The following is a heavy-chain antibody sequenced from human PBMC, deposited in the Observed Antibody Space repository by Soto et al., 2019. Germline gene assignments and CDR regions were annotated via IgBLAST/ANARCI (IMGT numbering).Heavy chain of an antibody. CDR2: IDYSGSP. CDR1: GGSISSSSYY. Sequence: QLQLQESGPGLVKPSETLSLTCTVSGGSISSSSYYWGWIRQPPGKGLEWIGSIDYSGSPYYNPSPKSVVTISIDTSKNQFSLMRSSVTAADTAVYYCARHSPGFLESLSRGDYFDYCGQGTLVTVSS. CDR3: ARHSPGFLESLSRGDYFDY. V-gene: IGHV4-39*01. J-gene: IGHJ4*02. D-gene: IGHD3-3*01.